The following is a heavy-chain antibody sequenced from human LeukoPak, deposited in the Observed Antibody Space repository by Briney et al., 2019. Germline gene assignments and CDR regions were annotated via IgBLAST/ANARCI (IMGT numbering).Heavy chain of an antibody. J-gene: IGHJ6*03. V-gene: IGHV1-46*01. CDR1: GYTFTGYW. Sequence: ASVEVSCKAFGYTFTGYWMHWVRQAPGQGPEWMGVISPSGGSTIYAQKFKGRVTLTRDMSTSTDYLELSSLRSEDTAVYYCARFCAQGEWLRWGYYYYYMDVWGKGTTVTVSS. CDR2: ISPSGGST. D-gene: IGHD5-12*01. CDR3: ARFCAQGEWLRWGYYYYYMDV.